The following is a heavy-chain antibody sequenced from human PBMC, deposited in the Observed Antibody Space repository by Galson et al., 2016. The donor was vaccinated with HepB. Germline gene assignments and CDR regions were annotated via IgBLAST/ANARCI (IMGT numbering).Heavy chain of an antibody. CDR2: ISYDGSFK. V-gene: IGHV3-30*03. CDR3: AREPVRLDDPLTGPPKSPDY. CDR1: GFTFSRYG. D-gene: IGHD3-9*01. Sequence: SLRLSCAASGFTFSRYGIHWVRQAPGKGLEWVAVISYDGSFKYYADSVKGRFTISRDNSKSTLYLQMNSLRVEDTAVYYCAREPVRLDDPLTGPPKSPDYWGQGTLVTCSS. J-gene: IGHJ4*02.